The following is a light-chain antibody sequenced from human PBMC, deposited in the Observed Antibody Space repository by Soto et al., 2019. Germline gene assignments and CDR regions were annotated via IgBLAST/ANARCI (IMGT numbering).Light chain of an antibody. CDR2: DVS. CDR1: SSDLGGYNY. V-gene: IGLV2-14*01. Sequence: QSVLTQPASVSGSPGQSITFSCTGTSSDLGGYNYVSWYQQHPGKAPKLVIYDVSNRPSGVSNRFSGSKSGNTASLTISGLKADDEADYYCSSYTTTSTLVFGGGTKLTVL. CDR3: SSYTTTSTLV. J-gene: IGLJ2*01.